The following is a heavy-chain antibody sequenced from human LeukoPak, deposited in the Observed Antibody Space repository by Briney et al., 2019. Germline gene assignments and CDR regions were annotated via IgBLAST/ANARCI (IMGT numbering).Heavy chain of an antibody. Sequence: GGSLRLSCAASGFTFSSYGMSWVRQAPGNGLELVSAISCSGCSTYYADSVKGLFTISRDNSKNTLYLQMNSLRAEDTAVYYCANSLYDSSGYPFDYWGQGTLVTVSS. CDR3: ANSLYDSSGYPFDY. J-gene: IGHJ4*02. CDR2: ISCSGCST. CDR1: GFTFSSYG. V-gene: IGHV3-23*01. D-gene: IGHD3-22*01.